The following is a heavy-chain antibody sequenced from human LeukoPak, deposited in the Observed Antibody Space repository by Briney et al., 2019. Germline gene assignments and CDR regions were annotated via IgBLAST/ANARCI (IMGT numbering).Heavy chain of an antibody. CDR1: GLTFSTYW. CDR3: ARNARGPGDF. CDR2: IKQDGSEK. V-gene: IGHV3-7*01. Sequence: GGSLRLSCAASGLTFSTYWMNWVRQAPGKGLEWVANIKQDGSEKYYVDSVKVRFTISRDNAKKLVSLQMNSLRAEDTAIYYCARNARGPGDFWGQGTVVTVSS. J-gene: IGHJ4*02. D-gene: IGHD2-2*01.